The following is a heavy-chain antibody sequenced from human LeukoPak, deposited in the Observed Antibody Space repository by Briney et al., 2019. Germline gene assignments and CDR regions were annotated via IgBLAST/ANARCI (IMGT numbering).Heavy chain of an antibody. V-gene: IGHV3-21*01. Sequence: GGSLRLSCAASGFTFSSYSMNWVRQAPGKGLEWVSSISSSSSYIYYADSVKGRFTISRDNAKNSLYLRMNSLRAEDTAVYYCASRPPDYYYYGMDVWGQGTTVTVSS. CDR3: ASRPPDYYYYGMDV. CDR1: GFTFSSYS. CDR2: ISSSSSYI. J-gene: IGHJ6*02.